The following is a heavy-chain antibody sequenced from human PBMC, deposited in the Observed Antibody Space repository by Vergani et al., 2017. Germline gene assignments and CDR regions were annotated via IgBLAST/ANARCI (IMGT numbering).Heavy chain of an antibody. D-gene: IGHD2-21*01. CDR3: ARDPELWWGPLGPMVDY. CDR2: IIPILGIA. Sequence: QVQLVQSGAGVKKPGSSVKVSCKASGGTFSSYTISWVRQAPGQGLEWMGRIIPILGIANYAQKFQGRVTITADKSTSTAYMELSSLRSEDTAVYYCARDPELWWGPLGPMVDYWGQGTLVTVSS. CDR1: GGTFSSYT. J-gene: IGHJ4*02. V-gene: IGHV1-69*08.